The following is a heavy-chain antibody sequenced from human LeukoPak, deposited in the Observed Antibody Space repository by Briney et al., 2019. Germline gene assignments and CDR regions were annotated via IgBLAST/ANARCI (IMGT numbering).Heavy chain of an antibody. D-gene: IGHD5-18*01. CDR1: GFTFSSYG. CDR2: ISYDGSNK. Sequence: GSLRLSCAASGFTFSSYGMHWVRQAPGKGLEWVAVISYDGSNKYYADSVKGRFTISRDNSKNTLYLQMNSLRAEDTAVYYCAKGTGYSYGYGGYWGQGTLVTVSS. CDR3: AKGTGYSYGYGGY. V-gene: IGHV3-30*18. J-gene: IGHJ4*02.